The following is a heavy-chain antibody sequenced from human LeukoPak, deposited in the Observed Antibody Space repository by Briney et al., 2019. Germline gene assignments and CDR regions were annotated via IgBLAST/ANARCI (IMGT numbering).Heavy chain of an antibody. J-gene: IGHJ5*02. CDR1: GFTFRTYA. D-gene: IGHD3-10*01. Sequence: GGSLRLSCAASGFTFRTYAMHWVRQAPGKGLEWVAVISYDGSDKNYAKSVRGRFTISRDNSKNTLYLQMNSLRAEDTAVYYCAKENHYYGSGSYQSWGQGTLVTVSS. CDR3: AKENHYYGSGSYQS. V-gene: IGHV3-33*05. CDR2: ISYDGSDK.